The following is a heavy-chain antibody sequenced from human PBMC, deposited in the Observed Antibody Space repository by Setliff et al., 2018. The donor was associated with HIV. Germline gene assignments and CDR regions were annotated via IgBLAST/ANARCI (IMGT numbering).Heavy chain of an antibody. Sequence: PSETLSLTCTVSGVSISSGNYYWSWVRQAPGKGLEWVSGINWNGGSTGYADSVRGRFTISRDNAKNSLYLQMNSLRAEDTALYYCARDDYGDYEGYYYYYMDVWGKGTTVTVSS. V-gene: IGHV3-20*04. D-gene: IGHD4-17*01. CDR2: INWNGGST. J-gene: IGHJ6*03. CDR3: ARDDYGDYEGYYYYYMDV. CDR1: GVSISSGNYY.